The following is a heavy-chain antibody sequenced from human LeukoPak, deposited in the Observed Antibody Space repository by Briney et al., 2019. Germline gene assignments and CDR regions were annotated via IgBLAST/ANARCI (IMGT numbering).Heavy chain of an antibody. Sequence: GGSLRLSCAASGFTFNRYGMSWVRQAPGKGLEWVSAISGSGGTTYYADSVRGRFTISRDNSKNTLYLQINSLRGEDTAVYYCAKDHLPGIVVADRDYWGQGTLVTVSS. V-gene: IGHV3-23*01. CDR1: GFTFNRYG. D-gene: IGHD6-19*01. CDR3: AKDHLPGIVVADRDY. CDR2: ISGSGGTT. J-gene: IGHJ4*02.